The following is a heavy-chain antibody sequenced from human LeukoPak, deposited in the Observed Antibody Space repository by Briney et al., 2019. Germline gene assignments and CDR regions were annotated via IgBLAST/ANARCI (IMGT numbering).Heavy chain of an antibody. CDR2: IFPSGGEI. CDR3: ATYRQVLLPFES. CDR1: GFTVSTFA. J-gene: IGHJ4*02. D-gene: IGHD2-8*02. Sequence: GGSLRLSCAASGFTVSTFAMIWVRQPPGKGLEWVSSIFPSGGEIHYADSVRGRFTISRDNSKSTLSLQMNSLRAEDTAIYYCATYRQVLLPFESWGQGTLVTVSS. V-gene: IGHV3-23*01.